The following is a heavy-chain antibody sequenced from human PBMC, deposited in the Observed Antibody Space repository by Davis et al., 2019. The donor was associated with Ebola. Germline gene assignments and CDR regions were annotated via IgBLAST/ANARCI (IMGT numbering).Heavy chain of an antibody. Sequence: GSLRLSCAASGFIFSSYTMSWVRQAPGKGLEWVSAISGSDGSTYYADSVKGRFTISRDNSKNTLYLQMNSLRAEDTAVYYCAKFRGRYYFDYWGQGTLVTVSS. V-gene: IGHV3-23*01. CDR3: AKFRGRYYFDY. J-gene: IGHJ4*02. CDR1: GFIFSSYT. CDR2: ISGSDGST. D-gene: IGHD5-24*01.